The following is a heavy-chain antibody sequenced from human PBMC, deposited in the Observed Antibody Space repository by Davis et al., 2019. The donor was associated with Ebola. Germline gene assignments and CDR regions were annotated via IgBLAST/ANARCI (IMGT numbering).Heavy chain of an antibody. V-gene: IGHV4-61*05. J-gene: IGHJ5*02. D-gene: IGHD3-22*01. CDR3: ARHYYDSSGYIVEDWFDP. Sequence: SETLSLTCTVSGGSISSSSYYWGWIRQPPGKGLEWIGYIYYSGSTNYNPSLKSRVTISVDTSKNQFSLKLSSVTAADTAVYYCARHYYDSSGYIVEDWFDPWGQGTLVTVSS. CDR2: IYYSGST. CDR1: GGSISSSSYY.